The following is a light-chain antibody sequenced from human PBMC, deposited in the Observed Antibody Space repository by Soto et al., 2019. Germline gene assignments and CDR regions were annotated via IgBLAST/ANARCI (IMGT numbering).Light chain of an antibody. CDR3: QQSYSTPIT. V-gene: IGKV1-39*01. Sequence: NHMTRSRSSLSSSIGDRVIITCRASQDINGRLNWYQQTRGRVPKLLIYGASNLESGVPSRFSGSGSGTDFTLTISGLQPEDFATYSCQQSYSTPITFGQGTRLEIK. CDR1: QDINGR. J-gene: IGKJ5*01. CDR2: GAS.